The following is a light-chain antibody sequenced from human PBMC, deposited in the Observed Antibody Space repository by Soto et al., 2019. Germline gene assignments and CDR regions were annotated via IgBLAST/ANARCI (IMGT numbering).Light chain of an antibody. CDR2: GNS. CDR1: RSNIGAGYD. Sequence: QSVLTQPPSVSGAPGQRVTISCTGSRSNIGAGYDVHWYQQLPGTAPKLLIYGNSNRPSGVPDRFSGSKSGTSASLAITGLQAEDEADYYCQSYDSSLSGWRVFGTGTKLTVL. J-gene: IGLJ1*01. V-gene: IGLV1-40*01. CDR3: QSYDSSLSGWRV.